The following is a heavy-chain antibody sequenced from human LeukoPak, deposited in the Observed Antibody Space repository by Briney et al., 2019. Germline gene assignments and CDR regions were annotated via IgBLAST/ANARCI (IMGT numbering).Heavy chain of an antibody. CDR2: IYYTGAT. CDR1: RGSINYFY. Sequence: SETLSLTCTVSRGSINYFYWSWIRQPPGKELEFIAHIYYTGATDYNRSLQSRVSISVDTAKNQLSLRLNSVTAADTAVYYCARWNEGLDYWGQGTLVTVSS. V-gene: IGHV4-59*08. CDR3: ARWNEGLDY. D-gene: IGHD1-1*01. J-gene: IGHJ4*02.